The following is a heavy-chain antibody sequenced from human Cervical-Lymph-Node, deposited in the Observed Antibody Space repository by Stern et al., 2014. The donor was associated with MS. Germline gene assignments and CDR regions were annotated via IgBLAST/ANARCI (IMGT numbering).Heavy chain of an antibody. CDR3: AKSGTISGVITGPDNWFDP. Sequence: VQLVESGAEVKKPGASMKVSCTASGYTFTSYYLHWVRQAPGHDLEWMGIINPGSGTTSYAKKFQGRLTLTRDTSTSTVFMQLNNLRSEDTAIYYCAKSGTISGVITGPDNWFDPWGQGTLVTVSS. V-gene: IGHV1-46*01. CDR2: INPGSGTT. J-gene: IGHJ5*02. CDR1: GYTFTSYY. D-gene: IGHD3-3*01.